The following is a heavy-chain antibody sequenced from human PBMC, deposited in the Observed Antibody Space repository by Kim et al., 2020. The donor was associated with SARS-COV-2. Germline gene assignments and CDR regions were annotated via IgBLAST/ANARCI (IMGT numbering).Heavy chain of an antibody. Sequence: GGSLRLSCAASGFTFSRAWMSWVRQAPGKGLEWVGRIKSKTDGETTDYAAPVRGRFTISRDDSKTTLYLYINSLKIEDTAVYYCTTDWNPPTAYYSTNWGQGTLVKVSS. J-gene: IGHJ4*02. CDR1: GFTFSRAW. V-gene: IGHV3-15*01. D-gene: IGHD4-4*01. CDR2: IKSKTDGETT. CDR3: TTDWNPPTAYYSTN.